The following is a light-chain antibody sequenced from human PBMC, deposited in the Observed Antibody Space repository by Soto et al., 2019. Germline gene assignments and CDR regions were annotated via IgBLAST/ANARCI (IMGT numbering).Light chain of an antibody. CDR1: SSDVGGYNY. CDR2: DVS. Sequence: QSALTQPASLSGSPGQSITISCTGTSSDVGGYNYVSWYQQHPGKAPKLMIYDVSNRPSGVSNRFSGSKSGNTASLTISGRQAEDEADYSCSSYRASSTTHYVFGTGTKVTVL. V-gene: IGLV2-14*03. J-gene: IGLJ1*01. CDR3: SSYRASSTTHYV.